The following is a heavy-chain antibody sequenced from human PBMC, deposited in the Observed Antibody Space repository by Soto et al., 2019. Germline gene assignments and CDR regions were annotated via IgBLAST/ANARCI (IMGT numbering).Heavy chain of an antibody. Sequence: GVSLRLSCAASGFTFSSYAMSWVRQAPGKGLEWVSAISGSGGSTYYADSVKGRFTISRDNSKNTLYLQMNSLRAEDTAVYYCASNLNYDILTGYLIVRSYYYYYGMDVWGQGTTVTVSS. V-gene: IGHV3-23*01. CDR1: GFTFSSYA. CDR2: ISGSGGST. D-gene: IGHD3-9*01. CDR3: ASNLNYDILTGYLIVRSYYYYYGMDV. J-gene: IGHJ6*02.